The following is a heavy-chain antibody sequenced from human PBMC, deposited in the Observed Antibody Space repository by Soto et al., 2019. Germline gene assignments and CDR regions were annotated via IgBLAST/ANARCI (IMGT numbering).Heavy chain of an antibody. CDR2: IWYDGSNK. Sequence: PGGSLRLSCAASGFTFSSYGMHWVRQAPGKGLEWVAVIWYDGSNKYYADSVKGRFTISRDNSKNTLYLQMSSLRAEDTAVYYCARDPGLLYAVDYWGQGTLVTVS. J-gene: IGHJ4*02. V-gene: IGHV3-33*01. CDR1: GFTFSSYG. CDR3: ARDPGLLYAVDY. D-gene: IGHD5-18*01.